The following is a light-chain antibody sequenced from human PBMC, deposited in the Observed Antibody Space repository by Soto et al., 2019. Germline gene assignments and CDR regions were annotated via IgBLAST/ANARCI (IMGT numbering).Light chain of an antibody. V-gene: IGLV2-8*01. Sequence: QSALTQPPSASGSPGQSVTISCTGTSSDVGGYNYVSWYQQYPGKAPKLMIYEVTKRPSGVPDRFSGSKSANTASLTVSGLQAEDEDDYYCSSYSASNNFYFVFGGGTKLTVL. CDR2: EVT. CDR3: SSYSASNNFYFV. J-gene: IGLJ3*02. CDR1: SSDVGGYNY.